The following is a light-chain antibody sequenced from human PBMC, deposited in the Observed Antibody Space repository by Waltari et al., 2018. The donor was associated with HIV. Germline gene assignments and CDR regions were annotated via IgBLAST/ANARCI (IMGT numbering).Light chain of an antibody. CDR2: GNS. J-gene: IGLJ3*02. CDR1: NSNIGAGSD. V-gene: IGLV1-40*01. CDR3: QSYDSSLSGWV. Sequence: QSVLTQPPSVSGAPGQRVTISCTGSNSNIGAGSDIHLYQQLPGTAPKLLIYGNSNRPSGVPDRFSGSKSCTSASLAITGLQAEDEADYYCQSYDSSLSGWVFGGGTKLTVL.